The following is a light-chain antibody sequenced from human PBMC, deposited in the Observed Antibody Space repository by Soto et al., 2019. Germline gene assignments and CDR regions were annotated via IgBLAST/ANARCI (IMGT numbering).Light chain of an antibody. CDR1: QSVLYSSNNKNY. Sequence: DIVMTQSPDSLAVSLGERATINCKSSQSVLYSSNNKNYLAWYQQKPGQPPKLLIYWASTRESGVPDRFSGSGSGTDFPLTICSLQAEDVAVYYCQQYYSTPPTFGPGTKVDIK. CDR3: QQYYSTPPT. CDR2: WAS. J-gene: IGKJ3*01. V-gene: IGKV4-1*01.